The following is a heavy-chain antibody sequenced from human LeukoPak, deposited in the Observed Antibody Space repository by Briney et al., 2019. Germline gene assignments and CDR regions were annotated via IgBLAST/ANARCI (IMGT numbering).Heavy chain of an antibody. CDR2: MNPHSGNT. Sequence: ASVKVSCKASGYTFTTYGINWVRQATGQGLEWMGWMNPHSGNTGFAQKFQGRVTMTRNTSIRTAYMELSSLRSEDTAVYYCARASIAAPLYYYYYMDVWGKGTTVTVSS. D-gene: IGHD6-6*01. CDR1: GYTFTTYG. J-gene: IGHJ6*03. V-gene: IGHV1-8*01. CDR3: ARASIAAPLYYYYYMDV.